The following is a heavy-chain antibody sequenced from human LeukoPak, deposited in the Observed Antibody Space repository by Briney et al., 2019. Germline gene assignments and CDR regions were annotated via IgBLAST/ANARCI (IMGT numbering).Heavy chain of an antibody. J-gene: IGHJ6*02. Sequence: GGSLRLSCSASGFTFSSYAMHWVRQAPGKGLEYVSAISSNGGSTYYADSVKGRFTISRDNSKNTLYLQMSSLRAEDTAVYYCARAWRYDRYYYYGMDVWGQGTTVTVSS. CDR1: GFTFSSYA. D-gene: IGHD1-14*01. V-gene: IGHV3-64D*06. CDR2: ISSNGGST. CDR3: ARAWRYDRYYYYGMDV.